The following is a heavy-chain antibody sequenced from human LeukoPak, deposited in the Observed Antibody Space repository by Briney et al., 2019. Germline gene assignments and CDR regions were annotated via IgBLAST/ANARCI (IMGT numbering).Heavy chain of an antibody. V-gene: IGHV3-23*01. D-gene: IGHD6-25*01. Sequence: GGSLRLSCAASRFTFSSYAMSWVRQAPGKGLEWVSVISGSGANTYYADSVKGRFTISRDNPKNTLYLQMDSLRAEDTAVYYCARGSAAAAGVAVDFWGQGTLVTVSS. CDR1: RFTFSSYA. CDR3: ARGSAAAAGVAVDF. CDR2: ISGSGANT. J-gene: IGHJ4*02.